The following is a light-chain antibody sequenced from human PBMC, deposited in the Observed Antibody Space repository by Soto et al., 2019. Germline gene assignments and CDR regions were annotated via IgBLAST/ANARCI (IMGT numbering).Light chain of an antibody. CDR1: QSVSSSQ. J-gene: IGKJ2*01. Sequence: EIVLTQSPGTLSLSPGESATLSCRASQSVSSSQVAWYQQKPGQAPRLLIYGASNRATGIPDRFSGVGSETDFTLTISRLEPEDFAVYYCQRYATSPHTFGQGTELEIK. CDR3: QRYATSPHT. CDR2: GAS. V-gene: IGKV3-20*01.